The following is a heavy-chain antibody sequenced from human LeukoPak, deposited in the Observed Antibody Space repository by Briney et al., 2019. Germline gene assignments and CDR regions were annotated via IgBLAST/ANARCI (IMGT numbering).Heavy chain of an antibody. CDR2: IYYSGST. CDR3: ARDVVGATTDY. J-gene: IGHJ4*02. CDR1: GGSISSHY. V-gene: IGHV4-59*11. Sequence: SETLSLTCTVSGGSISSHYWSWIRQPPGKGLEWIGYIYYSGSTNYNPSLKSRVTISVDTSKNQFSLKLSSVTAADTAVYYCARDVVGATTDYWGQGTLVTVSS. D-gene: IGHD1-26*01.